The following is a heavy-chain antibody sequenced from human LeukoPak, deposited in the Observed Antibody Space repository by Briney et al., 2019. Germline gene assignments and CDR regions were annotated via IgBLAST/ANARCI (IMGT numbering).Heavy chain of an antibody. CDR1: GGSISGYF. J-gene: IGHJ4*02. V-gene: IGHV4-4*07. CDR3: AREPTSGREPTSGRPLDY. D-gene: IGHD5-12*01. CDR2: IYSSGSN. Sequence: SETLSLTYTVSGGSISGYFWSWIRRPAGKGLEWIGRIYSSGSNNYNPSLKSRVTMSLDTSKNHLSLNLSFVTAADTAVYYCAREPTSGREPTSGRPLDYWGQGTLVTVSS.